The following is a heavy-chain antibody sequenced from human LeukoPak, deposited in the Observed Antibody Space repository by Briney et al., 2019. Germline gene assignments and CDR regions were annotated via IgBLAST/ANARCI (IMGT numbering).Heavy chain of an antibody. D-gene: IGHD5-18*01. V-gene: IGHV4-59*01. CDR1: GGSISDYY. J-gene: IGHJ4*02. CDR2: IYYSGST. CDR3: ARGDTAMAVDY. Sequence: SETLSLTCTVSGGSISDYYWSWIRQPPGKGLEWIGYIYYSGSTNYNPSLKSRVTISVDTSKNQFSLKLSSVTAADTAVYYCARGDTAMAVDYWGQGTLVTVSS.